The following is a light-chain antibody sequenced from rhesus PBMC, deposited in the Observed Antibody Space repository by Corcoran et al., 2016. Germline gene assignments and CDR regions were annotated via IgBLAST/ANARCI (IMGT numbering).Light chain of an antibody. CDR3: LQYSSSPFT. J-gene: IGKJ3*01. V-gene: IGKV1-22*01. CDR2: KAS. Sequence: DIQMTQSPSSLSASVGDTVTITCRASQSISSWLDWYQQKPGKAPKLLIYKASSLQSGVPSRFRGSGSGTDFTLTIRSLQPEDFATYYCLQYSSSPFTFGPGTKLDIK. CDR1: QSISSW.